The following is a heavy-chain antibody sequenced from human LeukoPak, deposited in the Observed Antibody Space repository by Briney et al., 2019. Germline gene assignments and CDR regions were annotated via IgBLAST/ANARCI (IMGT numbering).Heavy chain of an antibody. CDR1: GFTFTTYG. D-gene: IGHD3-22*01. CDR2: IWSDGSNE. CDR3: ARDWGRGNSGYYDF. V-gene: IGHV3-33*01. Sequence: GGSLRLSCVASGFTFTTYGMHWVRQAPGKGLEWVAVIWSDGSNEYYADSVKGRFTVSRDNSRNTVFLQMNSLRAADTAVYYCARDWGRGNSGYYDFWGQGILVTVSS. J-gene: IGHJ4*02.